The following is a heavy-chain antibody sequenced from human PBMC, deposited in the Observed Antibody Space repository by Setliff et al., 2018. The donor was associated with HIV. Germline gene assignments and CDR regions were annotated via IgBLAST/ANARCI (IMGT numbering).Heavy chain of an antibody. CDR2: IKQEGREK. V-gene: IGHV3-7*01. D-gene: IGHD6-13*01. CDR1: GFTFSYYW. J-gene: IGHJ6*02. CDR3: ARDNSRWRDYYYYGMDV. Sequence: GGSLRLSCVASGFTFSYYWMSWVRQAPGKGLEWVANIKQEGREKYYVDSVKGRCTISRDNAKNSLYLQMNSLRAEDTAVYYCARDNSRWRDYYYYGMDVWGQGTKVTVSS.